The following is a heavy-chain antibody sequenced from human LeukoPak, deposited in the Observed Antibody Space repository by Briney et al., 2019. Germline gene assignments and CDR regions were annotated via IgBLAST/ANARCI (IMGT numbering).Heavy chain of an antibody. Sequence: NPSETLSLTCTVSGGSISSYYWSWIRQPPGKGLEWIGYIYYSGSTNYNPSLKSRVTISVDTSKNQFSLKLSSVTAADTAVYYCASLSSSWCFDYWGQGTLVTVSS. CDR1: GGSISSYY. V-gene: IGHV4-59*08. CDR3: ASLSSSWCFDY. CDR2: IYYSGST. J-gene: IGHJ4*02. D-gene: IGHD6-13*01.